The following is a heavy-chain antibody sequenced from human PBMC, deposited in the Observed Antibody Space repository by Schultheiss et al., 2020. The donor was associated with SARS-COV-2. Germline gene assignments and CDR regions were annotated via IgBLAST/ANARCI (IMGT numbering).Heavy chain of an antibody. D-gene: IGHD3-10*01. V-gene: IGHV3-21*01. Sequence: GGSLRLSCAASGFTFSSYEMNWVRQAPGKGLEWVSSISSSSSYIYYADSVKGRFTISRDNAKNSLYLQMNSLRAEDTAVYYCARDVVFLRRGVIDYWGQGTLVTVSS. CDR2: ISSSSSYI. J-gene: IGHJ4*02. CDR1: GFTFSSYE. CDR3: ARDVVFLRRGVIDY.